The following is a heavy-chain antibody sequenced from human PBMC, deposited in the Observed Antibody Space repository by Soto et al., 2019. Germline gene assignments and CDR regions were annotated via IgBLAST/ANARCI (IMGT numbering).Heavy chain of an antibody. J-gene: IGHJ4*02. CDR2: IYYSGST. V-gene: IGHV4-59*12. D-gene: IGHD5-12*01. Sequence: SETLSLTCTVSGGSISSYYWSWIRQPPGKGLEWIGYIYYSGSTNYNPSLKSRVTISVDTSKNQFSLKLNSMTAADTAVYYCARDRRDGYYFDSWGQGALVTVSS. CDR3: ARDRRDGYYFDS. CDR1: GGSISSYY.